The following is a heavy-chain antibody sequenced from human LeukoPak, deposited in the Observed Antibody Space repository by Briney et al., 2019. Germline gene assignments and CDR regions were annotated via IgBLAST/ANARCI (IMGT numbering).Heavy chain of an antibody. D-gene: IGHD3-22*01. CDR2: IWYDGSNK. CDR3: ARDSGYYDSSGYYFDC. J-gene: IGHJ4*02. CDR1: GFTFSSYG. V-gene: IGHV3-33*01. Sequence: GGSLRLSCAASGFTFSSYGMHWVRQAPGKGLEWVAVIWYDGSNKYYADSVKGRFTISRDNSKNTLYLQMNSLRAEDTAVYYCARDSGYYDSSGYYFDCWGQGTLVTVSS.